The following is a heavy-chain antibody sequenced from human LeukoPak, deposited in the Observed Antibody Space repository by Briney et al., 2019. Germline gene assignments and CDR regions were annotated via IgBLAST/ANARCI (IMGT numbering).Heavy chain of an antibody. CDR2: ISYSSITI. CDR3: ARDGGGSQQSNWFDP. Sequence: PGGSLRLSCAASGFPFGSYSMNWVRQAPGKRLEWVSYISYSSITIYYADSVRGRFTISRDNAKNSLYLQMNSLRAEDTAVYYCARDGGGSQQSNWFDPWGQGTLVTVSS. J-gene: IGHJ5*02. CDR1: GFPFGSYS. V-gene: IGHV3-48*01. D-gene: IGHD1-26*01.